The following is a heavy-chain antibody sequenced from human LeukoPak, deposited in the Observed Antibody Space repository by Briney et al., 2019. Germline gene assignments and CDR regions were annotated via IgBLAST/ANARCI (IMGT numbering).Heavy chain of an antibody. CDR3: ARRTWNGGRVFDS. CDR2: IYAGGST. V-gene: IGHV3-53*01. J-gene: IGHJ4*02. Sequence: PGGSLRLSCAASGFSVSNNFMSWVRQAPGKGLEWVSVIYAGGSTYYADSVKGRFTITRDISKNTVSLQMNSLRAEDTAVYYCARRTWNGGRVFDSWGQGTLVTVSS. CDR1: GFSVSNNF. D-gene: IGHD1-1*01.